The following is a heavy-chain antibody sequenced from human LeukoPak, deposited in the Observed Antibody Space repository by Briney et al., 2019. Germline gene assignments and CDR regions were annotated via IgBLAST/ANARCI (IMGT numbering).Heavy chain of an antibody. CDR2: INHSGST. J-gene: IGHJ4*02. Sequence: SETLSLTCAVYGGSFSGYYWSWIRQPPGKGLEWIGEINHSGSTNYNPSLKSRVTISVDTSKKQFSLNLSSVTAADTAVYYCARGSFTMIETYYFDYWGQGTLVTVSS. V-gene: IGHV4-34*01. CDR1: GGSFSGYY. D-gene: IGHD3-22*01. CDR3: ARGSFTMIETYYFDY.